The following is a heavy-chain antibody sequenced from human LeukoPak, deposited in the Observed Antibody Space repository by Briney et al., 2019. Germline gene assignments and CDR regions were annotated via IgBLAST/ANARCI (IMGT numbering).Heavy chain of an antibody. V-gene: IGHV1-2*04. J-gene: IGHJ4*02. D-gene: IGHD3-22*01. CDR3: AKGGPTPRFYYYDSSGYYYFDY. CDR2: INPNSGGT. CDR1: GYTFTGYY. Sequence: ASVKVSYKASGYTFTGYYMHWVRQAPGQGLEWMGWINPNSGGTNYAQKFQGWVTMTRDTSISTAYMELCRLRSDDTAVYYCAKGGPTPRFYYYDSSGYYYFDYWGQGTLVTVSS.